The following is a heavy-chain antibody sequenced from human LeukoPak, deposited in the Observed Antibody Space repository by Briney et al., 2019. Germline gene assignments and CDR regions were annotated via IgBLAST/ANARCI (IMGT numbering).Heavy chain of an antibody. Sequence: PGGSLRLSCAASGFTFSSYAMSWVRQAPGKGLEWVSAISGSGGSTYYADSVKGRFTISRDNSKNTLYLQMNSLRAEDTAVYYCAKGRQYQLLSGLDYWGQGTLVTVSP. J-gene: IGHJ4*02. D-gene: IGHD2-2*01. CDR1: GFTFSSYA. CDR3: AKGRQYQLLSGLDY. V-gene: IGHV3-23*01. CDR2: ISGSGGST.